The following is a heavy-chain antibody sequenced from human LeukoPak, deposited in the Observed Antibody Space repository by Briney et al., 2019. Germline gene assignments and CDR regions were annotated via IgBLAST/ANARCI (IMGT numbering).Heavy chain of an antibody. V-gene: IGHV4-59*11. J-gene: IGHJ4*02. CDR2: IYYSGST. CDR1: GGSISSHY. CDR3: ARAKWEPYYFDY. Sequence: SETLSLTCTVSGGSISSHYWSWIRQPPGKGLEWIGYIYYSGSTNYNPSLKSRVTISVDTSKNQFSLKLSSVTAADTAVYYCARAKWEPYYFDYWGQGTLVTVSS. D-gene: IGHD1-26*01.